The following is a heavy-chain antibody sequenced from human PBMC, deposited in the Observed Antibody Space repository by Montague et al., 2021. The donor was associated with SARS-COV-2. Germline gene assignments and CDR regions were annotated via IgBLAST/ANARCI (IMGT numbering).Heavy chain of an antibody. CDR2: IYYSGTT. V-gene: IGHV4-59*08. Sequence: SETRSFTCTVSGGSISGYFWSWIRQSPGKGLEWIGYIYYSGTTKYNPALKSRGAISLETSKNQISLTLNSVTAADTAAYYCAATDDFASGKYDFWGQGTWVTVSS. CDR1: GGSISGYF. J-gene: IGHJ4*02. CDR3: AATDDFASGKYDF. D-gene: IGHD3-10*01.